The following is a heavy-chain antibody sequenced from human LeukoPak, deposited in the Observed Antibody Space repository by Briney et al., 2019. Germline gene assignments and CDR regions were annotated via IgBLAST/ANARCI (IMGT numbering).Heavy chain of an antibody. CDR2: ISSSSSYI. V-gene: IGHV3-21*01. CDR3: ARGESATNYYYMDV. J-gene: IGHJ6*03. CDR1: GLTFSSYS. Sequence: GGSLRLSCAASGLTFSSYSMNWVRQAPGKGLEWVSSISSSSSYIYYADSVKGRFTISRDNAKNSMYLQMNSLRAEDTAVYYCARGESATNYYYMDVWGKGTTVTVSS. D-gene: IGHD3-10*01.